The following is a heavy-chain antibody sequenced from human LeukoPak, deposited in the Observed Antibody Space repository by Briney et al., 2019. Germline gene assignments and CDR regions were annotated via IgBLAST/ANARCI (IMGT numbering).Heavy chain of an antibody. Sequence: PSETLSLTXAVYGGSFRGYYWSWIRQPPGKGLEWIGEINHSGSTNYNPSLKSRVTISVDTSKNQFSLKLSSVTAADTAVYYCARWVYGSGVFDYWGQGTLVTVSS. CDR1: GGSFRGYY. CDR3: ARWVYGSGVFDY. J-gene: IGHJ4*02. D-gene: IGHD3-10*01. CDR2: INHSGST. V-gene: IGHV4-34*01.